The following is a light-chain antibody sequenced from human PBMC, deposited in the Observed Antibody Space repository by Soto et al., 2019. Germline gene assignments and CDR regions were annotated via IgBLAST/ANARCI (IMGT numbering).Light chain of an antibody. CDR1: QNLRSS. CDR3: QQYNIWPQT. J-gene: IGKJ1*01. Sequence: VMTQSPATLSVSPGERATLSCRASQNLRSSLAWYQHKPGQAPRLLIYGASTRATGIPARFSGSGSGTEFTLTISSLQSEDFAVYFCQQYNIWPQTFGQGTKVDIK. CDR2: GAS. V-gene: IGKV3-15*01.